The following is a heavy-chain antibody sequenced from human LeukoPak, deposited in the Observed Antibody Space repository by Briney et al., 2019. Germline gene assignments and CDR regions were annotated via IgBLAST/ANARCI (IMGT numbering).Heavy chain of an antibody. Sequence: ASVKVSCKASGYAAPNYYVYWVRQAPGQGLEWVGMVNPTGLYTRLAQDFQGRVTMTRDASTSTVYMEMNSLTSENTAVYYCTSVDSSGHYRFVYWGQGSLVTASA. CDR3: TSVDSSGHYRFVY. CDR1: GYAAPNYY. V-gene: IGHV1-46*01. D-gene: IGHD3-22*01. J-gene: IGHJ4*02. CDR2: VNPTGLYT.